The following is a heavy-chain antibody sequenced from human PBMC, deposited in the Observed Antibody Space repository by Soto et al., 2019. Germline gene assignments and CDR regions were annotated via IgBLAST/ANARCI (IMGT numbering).Heavy chain of an antibody. CDR1: GCTFSSYS. Sequence: EIQLVESGGGLVQPGGSLRLSCAASGCTFSSYSLTWVRQAPGKGLEGVSYISISGSMTYYTDSVKGRFSISRDNAKNSLFLQMNSLRAEDTAVYYCARERGCSGGSCYQFDYWGQGTLVTVAS. V-gene: IGHV3-48*01. J-gene: IGHJ4*02. CDR3: ARERGCSGGSCYQFDY. D-gene: IGHD2-15*01. CDR2: ISISGSMT.